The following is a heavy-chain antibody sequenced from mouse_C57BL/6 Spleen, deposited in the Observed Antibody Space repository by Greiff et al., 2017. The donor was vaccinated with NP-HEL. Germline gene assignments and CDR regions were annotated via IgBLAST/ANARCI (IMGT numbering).Heavy chain of an antibody. D-gene: IGHD1-1*01. CDR2: ISDGGSYT. Sequence: EVKLVESGGGLVKPGGSLKLSCAASGFTFSSYAMSWVRQTPEKSLEWVATISDGGSYTYYPDNVKGRFTISRDNAKNNLYLQMSHLKSEDTAMYYCARDYYGSREAMDYWGQGTSVTVSS. V-gene: IGHV5-4*01. J-gene: IGHJ4*01. CDR3: ARDYYGSREAMDY. CDR1: GFTFSSYA.